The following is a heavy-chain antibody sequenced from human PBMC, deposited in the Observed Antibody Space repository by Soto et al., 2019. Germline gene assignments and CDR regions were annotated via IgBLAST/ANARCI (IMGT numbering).Heavy chain of an antibody. CDR2: IIPIFGTA. D-gene: IGHD3-9*01. V-gene: IGHV1-69*13. CDR3: ARDLLDGYNDMA. Sequence: GPSVKVSCNASGGTFSSYAISWLLQAPGQGLEWMGGIIPIFGTANYAQKFQGRVTITADESTSTAYMELSSLRSEDTAVYYCARDLLDGYNDMAWGQGTLVTVSS. CDR1: GGTFSSYA. J-gene: IGHJ5*02.